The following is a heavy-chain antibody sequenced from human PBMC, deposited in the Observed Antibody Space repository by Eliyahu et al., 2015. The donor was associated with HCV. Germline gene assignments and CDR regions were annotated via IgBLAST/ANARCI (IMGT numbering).Heavy chain of an antibody. CDR1: GFTFSSYG. CDR3: ARDTDSSGYYYY. V-gene: IGHV3-33*01. D-gene: IGHD3-22*01. CDR2: IWYDGSNK. J-gene: IGHJ4*02. Sequence: QVQLVESGGGVVQPGRSLRLSCAASGFTFSSYGMHWVRQAPGKGLEWVAVIWYDGSNKYYADSVKGRFTISRDNSKNTLYLQMNSLRAEDTAVYYCARDTDSSGYYYYWGQGTLVTVSS.